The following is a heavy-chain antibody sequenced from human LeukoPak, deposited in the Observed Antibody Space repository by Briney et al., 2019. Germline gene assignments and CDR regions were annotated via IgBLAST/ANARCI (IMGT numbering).Heavy chain of an antibody. CDR2: IWYDGSNK. CDR3: ARDRRTVAGTSHYYGMDV. D-gene: IGHD6-13*01. CDR1: GFTFSSYG. J-gene: IGHJ6*02. Sequence: GGSLRLSCAASGFTFSSYGMHWVRQAPGKGLEWVAVIWYDGSNKYYADSVKGRFTISRDNSKNTLYLQMNSLRAEDTAVYYCARDRRTVAGTSHYYGMDVWGQGTTVTVSS. V-gene: IGHV3-33*01.